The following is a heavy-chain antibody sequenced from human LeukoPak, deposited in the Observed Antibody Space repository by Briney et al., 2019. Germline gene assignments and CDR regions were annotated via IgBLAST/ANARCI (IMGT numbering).Heavy chain of an antibody. Sequence: SETLSLTCTVSGGSIRSAGYYWSWIRQSPGRGLEWIGYIYHSGTTFYSPSLKSRVTISIDTSKSQFSLTLSAVAAADTAVYYWGYNYGYGSFDSWGQGILVTVSS. CDR1: GGSIRSAGYY. V-gene: IGHV4-30-2*06. CDR3: GYNYGYGSFDS. J-gene: IGHJ4*02. CDR2: IYHSGTT. D-gene: IGHD5-24*01.